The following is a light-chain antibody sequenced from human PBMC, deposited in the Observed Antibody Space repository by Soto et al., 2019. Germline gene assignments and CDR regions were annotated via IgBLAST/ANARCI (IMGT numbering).Light chain of an antibody. CDR2: GAS. CDR1: QSVSSSY. J-gene: IGKJ1*01. V-gene: IGKV3-20*01. CDR3: QQYGSSPWT. Sequence: EIVMTQSPATLSVSRGERATLSCRASQSVSSSYLAWYQQKPGQAPRLLIYGASSRATGIPDRFSGSGSGTDFTLTISRLEPEDFALYYCQQYGSSPWTFGQGTKVDIK.